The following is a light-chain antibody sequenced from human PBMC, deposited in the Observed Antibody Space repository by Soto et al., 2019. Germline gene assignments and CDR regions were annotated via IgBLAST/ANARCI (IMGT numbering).Light chain of an antibody. CDR2: AAS. Sequence: DIQLTQAPSFLSASAGDRVSITCRASQAISSYLAWYQQKPGRAPKLLIYAASTLQSGVPSRFSGSGSGTEFTLTITSLQPEDFATYYCQQLNSFPIPFGQGRRLEI. V-gene: IGKV1-9*01. CDR3: QQLNSFPIP. CDR1: QAISSY. J-gene: IGKJ5*01.